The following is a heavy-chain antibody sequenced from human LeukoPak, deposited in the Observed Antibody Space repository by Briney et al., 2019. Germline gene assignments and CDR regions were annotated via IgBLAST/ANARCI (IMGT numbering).Heavy chain of an antibody. CDR3: ARQTSSGRLAQWAFDI. V-gene: IGHV4-59*08. D-gene: IGHD6-19*01. CDR1: GDAIGSYY. Sequence: PSETLSLTCTVSGDAIGSYYWSWIRQPPGKGLEWIGYIYYIGSTNYNPSLKSRVTISVDTSKNQFSLKLSSVTAADTAVYYCARQTSSGRLAQWAFDIWGQGTMVTVSS. J-gene: IGHJ3*02. CDR2: IYYIGST.